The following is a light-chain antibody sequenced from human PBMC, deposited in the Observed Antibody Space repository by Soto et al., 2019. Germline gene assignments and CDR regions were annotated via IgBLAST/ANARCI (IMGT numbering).Light chain of an antibody. CDR1: QTLANY. CDR2: DAS. J-gene: IGKJ3*01. Sequence: EVVLTQSPATLSLSPGERATLSCRASQTLANYLAWYQQRPGQAPRLLIYDASNRATGIPARFSGSGSGTDFTLTITRLEPEDFAVYYCQQYGSSLFTFGPGTKVDFK. CDR3: QQYGSSLFT. V-gene: IGKV3-20*01.